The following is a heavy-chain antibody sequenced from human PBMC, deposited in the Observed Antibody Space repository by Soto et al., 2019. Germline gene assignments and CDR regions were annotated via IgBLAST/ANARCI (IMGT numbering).Heavy chain of an antibody. CDR1: GGSVSSGGYY. J-gene: IGHJ4*02. V-gene: IGHV4-61*08. D-gene: IGHD6-6*01. CDR2: NHYSGST. Sequence: SSETLSLTCTVSGGSVSSGGYYWSWIRQPPGKGLEWIGYNHYSGSTDYNPSLKSRVTISIDTSKNQFSLKLSSVTAADTAVYYCERVDVRVSARRFFDYWGQGALVTVYS. CDR3: ERVDVRVSARRFFDY.